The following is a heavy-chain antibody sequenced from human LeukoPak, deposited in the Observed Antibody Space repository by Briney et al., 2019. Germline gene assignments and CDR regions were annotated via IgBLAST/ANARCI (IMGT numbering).Heavy chain of an antibody. D-gene: IGHD6-13*01. Sequence: ASVKVSCKASGYIFTNYVMHWVRQAPGQRLEWMGWINAGNGDTKYSQKFQGRVTITRDTSASTVYMELSSLGSEDAAVYYCARDYQQLVYYFDYWGQGTLVTVSS. J-gene: IGHJ4*02. CDR2: INAGNGDT. CDR3: ARDYQQLVYYFDY. CDR1: GYIFTNYV. V-gene: IGHV1-3*01.